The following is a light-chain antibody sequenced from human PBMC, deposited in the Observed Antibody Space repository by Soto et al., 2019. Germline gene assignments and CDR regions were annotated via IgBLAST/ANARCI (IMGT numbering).Light chain of an antibody. CDR1: HGIRSW. V-gene: IGKV1D-12*01. Sequence: DIQMTQSPSSVPASVGDRVTMTCRARHGIRSWLAWYQQKPGKAPKLLIFAASSLQSGVPSRFSGRGSGTEFTLTISSLQPEDFATYYCQQTDSFPLSFGGGTKVDNK. J-gene: IGKJ4*01. CDR2: AAS. CDR3: QQTDSFPLS.